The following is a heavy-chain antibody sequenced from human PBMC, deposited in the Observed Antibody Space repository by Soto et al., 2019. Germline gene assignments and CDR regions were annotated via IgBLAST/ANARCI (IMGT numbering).Heavy chain of an antibody. CDR1: GYSFTSYW. J-gene: IGHJ6*02. CDR3: ARVSKVVAAHYYYYGMDV. CDR2: IYPGDSDT. D-gene: IGHD2-15*01. V-gene: IGHV5-51*01. Sequence: GESLKISCKGSGYSFTSYWIGWVRQMPGKGLEWMGIIYPGDSDTRYSPSFQGQVTISADKSISTAYLQWSSLKASDTAVYYCARVSKVVAAHYYYYGMDVWGQGTTVTVSS.